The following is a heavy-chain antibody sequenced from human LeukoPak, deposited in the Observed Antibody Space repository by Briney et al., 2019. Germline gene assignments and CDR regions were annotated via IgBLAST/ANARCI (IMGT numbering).Heavy chain of an antibody. V-gene: IGHV3-30*02. CDR2: ILFDGSQT. CDR3: AEWELLPTADY. Sequence: GGALRLSCAASGFNFRNYGIHWVLQAPGKELEWVAFILFDGSQTYYADSVKGRFTISRDNSKNTLFLQMNSLRDDDTAVYYCAEWELLPTADYWGQGTLVTVSS. CDR1: GFNFRNYG. D-gene: IGHD1-26*01. J-gene: IGHJ4*02.